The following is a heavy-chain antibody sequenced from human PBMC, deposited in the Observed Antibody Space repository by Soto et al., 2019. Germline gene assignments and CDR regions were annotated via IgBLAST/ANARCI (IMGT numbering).Heavy chain of an antibody. J-gene: IGHJ4*02. CDR2: IYYSGST. CDR1: GGSIGSYY. CDR3: ARQAQYFDY. V-gene: IGHV4-59*08. Sequence: PSETLSLTCTVSGGSIGSYYWSWIRQPPGKGLEWIGYIYYSGSTSYNPSLKSRVTISVDTSENQFSLKLSSVTAADTAVYYCARQAQYFDYWGQGNLVTVSS.